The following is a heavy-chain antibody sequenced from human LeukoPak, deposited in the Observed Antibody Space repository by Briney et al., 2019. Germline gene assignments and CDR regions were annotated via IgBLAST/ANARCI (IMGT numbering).Heavy chain of an antibody. CDR2: VYTSGST. D-gene: IGHD3-3*01. CDR1: GVSFTSYY. CDR3: ARQLETFLFDY. Sequence: SETLSLTCSVSGVSFTSYYWSWVRQPPGKGLEWIGYVYTSGSTNYNPSLKSRVTISVDTSKNQFSLKLSPGTAADTAVYYCARQLETFLFDYWGQGTLVTVSS. J-gene: IGHJ4*02. V-gene: IGHV4-4*08.